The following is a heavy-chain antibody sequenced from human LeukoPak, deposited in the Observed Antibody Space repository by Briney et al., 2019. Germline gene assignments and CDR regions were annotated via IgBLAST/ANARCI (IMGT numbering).Heavy chain of an antibody. D-gene: IGHD3-3*01. J-gene: IGHJ5*02. V-gene: IGHV3-7*01. Sequence: PGGSLRLSCVASGFPFSSYWMTWVRQAPGKGLEWVANIKQDGSKKSYVDSVKGRFTISRDNAKNTLYLQMNSLRAEDTAVYYCASLGRTIFGVVTDPLRRWFDPWGQGTLVAVSS. CDR1: GFPFSSYW. CDR2: IKQDGSKK. CDR3: ASLGRTIFGVVTDPLRRWFDP.